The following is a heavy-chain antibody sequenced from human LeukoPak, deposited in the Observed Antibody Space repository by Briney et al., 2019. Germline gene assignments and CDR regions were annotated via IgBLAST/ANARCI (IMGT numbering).Heavy chain of an antibody. Sequence: PSETLSLTCTVSGGSISSSSYYWGWIRQPPGKGLEWIGSIYYSGSTYYNPSLKSRVTISVDTSKNQFSLKLSSVTAADTAVYYCARRRIAARPNYYYYYMDVWGKGTTVTVSS. D-gene: IGHD6-6*01. J-gene: IGHJ6*03. CDR3: ARRRIAARPNYYYYYMDV. V-gene: IGHV4-39*01. CDR2: IYYSGST. CDR1: GGSISSSSYY.